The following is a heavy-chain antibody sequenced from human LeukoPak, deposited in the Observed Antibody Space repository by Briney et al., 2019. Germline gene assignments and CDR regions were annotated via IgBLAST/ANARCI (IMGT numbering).Heavy chain of an antibody. CDR3: AKGPSDYVWGSYPDY. D-gene: IGHD3-16*02. Sequence: GGSLRLSCAASGFTFSNYGMHWVRQAPGKGLEWVAVIWYDGSNKYYADSVKGRFTISRDNSKNTLYLQMNSLRAEDTAVYYCAKGPSDYVWGSYPDYWGQGTLVTVSS. J-gene: IGHJ4*02. V-gene: IGHV3-30*02. CDR2: IWYDGSNK. CDR1: GFTFSNYG.